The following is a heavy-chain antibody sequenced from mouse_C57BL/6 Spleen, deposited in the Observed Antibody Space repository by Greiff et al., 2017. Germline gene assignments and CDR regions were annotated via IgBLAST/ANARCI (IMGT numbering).Heavy chain of an antibody. CDR3: TPIYYYGSSDFDY. CDR2: IDPETGGT. J-gene: IGHJ2*01. V-gene: IGHV1-15*01. Sequence: QVQLKQSGAELVRPGASVTLSCKASGYTFTDYEMHWVKQTPVHGLEWIGAIDPETGGTAYNQKFKGKAILTADKSSSTAYMELRSLTSEDSAVYYCTPIYYYGSSDFDYWGQGTTLTVSS. D-gene: IGHD1-1*01. CDR1: GYTFTDYE.